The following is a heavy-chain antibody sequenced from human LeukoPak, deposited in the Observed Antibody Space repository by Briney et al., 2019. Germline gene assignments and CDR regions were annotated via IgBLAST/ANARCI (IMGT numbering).Heavy chain of an antibody. CDR3: AERDNWNYLSAFDI. D-gene: IGHD1-7*01. J-gene: IGHJ3*02. Sequence: GGSLRLSCAASGFTFSSYWMSWVRQAPGKGLEWVANIKQDGSEKYYVDSVKGRFTISRDNAKNSLYLQMNSLRAEDTAVYYCAERDNWNYLSAFDIWGQGTMVTVSS. V-gene: IGHV3-7*01. CDR2: IKQDGSEK. CDR1: GFTFSSYW.